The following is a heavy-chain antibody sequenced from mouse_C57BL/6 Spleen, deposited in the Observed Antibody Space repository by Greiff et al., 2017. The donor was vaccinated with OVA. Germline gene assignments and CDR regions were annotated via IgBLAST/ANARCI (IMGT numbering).Heavy chain of an antibody. J-gene: IGHJ1*03. D-gene: IGHD1-1*01. CDR1: GFNIKDDY. CDR3: TFYYYGSSYV. Sequence: EVQLQQSGAELVRPGASVKLSCTASGFNIKDDYMHWVKQRPEQGLEWIGWIDPENGDTEYASKFQGKATITADTSSNTAYLQLSSLTSEDTAVYYCTFYYYGSSYVWGTGTTVTVSS. CDR2: IDPENGDT. V-gene: IGHV14-4*01.